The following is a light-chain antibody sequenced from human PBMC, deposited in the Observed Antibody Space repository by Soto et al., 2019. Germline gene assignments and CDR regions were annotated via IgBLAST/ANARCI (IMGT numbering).Light chain of an antibody. CDR3: QQYYSIPIT. Sequence: DILMTQSPLSLSVTPGEPASICCVSIDILLHRNGYNYLDWYQQKPGQPPKLLIYWASTRESGVPDRFSGSGSGTDFTLTISSLQAEDVAVYYCQQYYSIPITFGQGTRLEIK. J-gene: IGKJ5*01. CDR2: WAS. CDR1: DILLHRNGYNY. V-gene: IGKV4-1*01.